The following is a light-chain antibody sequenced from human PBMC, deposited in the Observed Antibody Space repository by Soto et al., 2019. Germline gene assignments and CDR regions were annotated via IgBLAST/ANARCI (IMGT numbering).Light chain of an antibody. CDR1: QSISDS. Sequence: DIQMTQSPSTLSASVGDRFTITCRSSQSISDSLAWYQQKPGKAPDLLISDVSKLERGVASRFSGSGSGTEFTLTISSMQADDLATYYCQQYHGFSRTFGQGTKVDIK. CDR3: QQYHGFSRT. J-gene: IGKJ1*01. CDR2: DVS. V-gene: IGKV1-5*01.